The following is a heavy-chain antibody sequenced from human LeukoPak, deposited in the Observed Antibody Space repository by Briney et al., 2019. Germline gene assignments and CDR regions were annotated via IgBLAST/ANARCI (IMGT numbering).Heavy chain of an antibody. CDR3: ARKEAMIRGVPYYYDF. CDR2: ISGSRDDT. J-gene: IGHJ4*02. Sequence: GGSLRLSCSASGFTFSSYVMTWVRQAPGQGLEWVSAISGSRDDTYYADSVKGRFTISRDNSKNTLYLQMNSLRAEDTAVYYCARKEAMIRGVPYYYDFWGQGTLVTVSS. V-gene: IGHV3-23*01. CDR1: GFTFSSYV. D-gene: IGHD3-10*01.